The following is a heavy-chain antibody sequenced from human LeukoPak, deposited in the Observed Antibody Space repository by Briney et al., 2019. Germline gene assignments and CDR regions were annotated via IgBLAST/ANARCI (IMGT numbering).Heavy chain of an antibody. J-gene: IGHJ3*02. CDR3: TAYGITSDAFDI. V-gene: IGHV3-73*01. CDR2: TRTKASNYAT. CDR1: GFPFSTSI. Sequence: GGSLRLSCAVSGFPFSTSIIHWVCQAPGKGLEWVGRTRTKASNYATTYAASVKGRFTISRDESKNTASLGMNMLKTEDTAIYYCTAYGITSDAFDIWGQGTMVTVSS. D-gene: IGHD3-10*01.